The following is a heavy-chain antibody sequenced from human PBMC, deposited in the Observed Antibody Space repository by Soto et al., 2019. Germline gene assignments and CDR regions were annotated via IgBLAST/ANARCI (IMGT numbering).Heavy chain of an antibody. CDR2: ISYDGTNK. CDR3: ARDSYGLDY. Sequence: QVYLVESGGGVVQPGRSLTLSCAASGLTITAYAMHWVRQAPGKGLEGVAVISYDGTNKHYADSVKGRFTISRDNSKNTLYLEMNSPRAEDTAVYYCARDSYGLDYWGQGTLVTVSS. D-gene: IGHD3-16*01. CDR1: GLTITAYA. V-gene: IGHV3-30-3*01. J-gene: IGHJ4*02.